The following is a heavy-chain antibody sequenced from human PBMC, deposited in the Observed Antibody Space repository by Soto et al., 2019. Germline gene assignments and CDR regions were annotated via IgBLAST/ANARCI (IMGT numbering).Heavy chain of an antibody. D-gene: IGHD2-15*01. CDR3: ARGPYCSGGSCYSRPPLYYYYYMDV. J-gene: IGHJ6*03. V-gene: IGHV4-34*01. CDR2: INRSGST. Sequence: PSETLSLTCAVYGGSFSGYYWSWIRQPPGKGLEWIGEINRSGSTNYNPSLKSRVTISVDTSKNQFSLKLSSVTAADTAVYYCARGPYCSGGSCYSRPPLYYYYYMDVWGKGTTVTVSS. CDR1: GGSFSGYY.